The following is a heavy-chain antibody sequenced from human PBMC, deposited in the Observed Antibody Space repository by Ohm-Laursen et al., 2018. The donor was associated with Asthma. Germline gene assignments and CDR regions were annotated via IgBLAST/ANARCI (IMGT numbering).Heavy chain of an antibody. Sequence: SLRLSCAASGFTFSSYSMNWVRQAPGKGLEWVSYISSSSSTIYYADSVKGRFTISRDNAKNSLYLQMNSLRAEDTAVYYCTRDRVDIVTTMRLQYYGMDVWGQGTTVTVSS. CDR3: TRDRVDIVTTMRLQYYGMDV. CDR2: ISSSSSTI. J-gene: IGHJ6*02. D-gene: IGHD5-12*01. V-gene: IGHV3-48*01. CDR1: GFTFSSYS.